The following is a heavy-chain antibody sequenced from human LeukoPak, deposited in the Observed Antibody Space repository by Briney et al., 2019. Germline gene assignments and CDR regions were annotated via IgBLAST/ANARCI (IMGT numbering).Heavy chain of an antibody. J-gene: IGHJ6*03. CDR2: IKSKTDGGTT. CDR1: GFTFSNAW. Sequence: GGSLRLSCAASGFTFSNAWMSWVRQAPGKGLEWVGRIKSKTDGGTTDYAAPVKGRFTISRDDSKNTLYLQMNSLKTEDTAVYYCTTGPIVPAATYCYYYMDVWGKGTTVTVSS. V-gene: IGHV3-15*01. CDR3: TTGPIVPAATYCYYYMDV. D-gene: IGHD2-2*01.